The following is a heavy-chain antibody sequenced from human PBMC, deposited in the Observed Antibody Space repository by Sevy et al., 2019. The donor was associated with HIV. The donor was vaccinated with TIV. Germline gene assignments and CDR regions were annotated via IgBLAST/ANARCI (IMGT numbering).Heavy chain of an antibody. D-gene: IGHD6-19*01. CDR1: GGSISNYY. CDR2: IHESGRT. V-gene: IGHV4-59*01. CDR3: ARGFLTVAGTFDY. J-gene: IGHJ4*02. Sequence: SETLSLTCSVSGGSISNYYWSWIRQPPGMGLEWIGYIHESGRTDHNPSLKSRVTILIDTSKNQVSLHLSSVTAADTAVYYCARGFLTVAGTFDYRGPGTLVTVSS.